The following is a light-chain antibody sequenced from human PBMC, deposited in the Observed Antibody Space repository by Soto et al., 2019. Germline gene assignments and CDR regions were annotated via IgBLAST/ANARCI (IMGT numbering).Light chain of an antibody. V-gene: IGLV2-23*02. CDR2: EVS. J-gene: IGLJ1*01. CDR1: SSDVGSYNL. Sequence: LTQPASVSGTPGQSIGISCTGTSSDVGSYNLVSWYQQHPGKAPKLMIYEVSKRPSGVSNRFSGSKSGNTASLTISGLQAEDEADYYCCSYAGSSSYVFGTGTKVTVL. CDR3: CSYAGSSSYV.